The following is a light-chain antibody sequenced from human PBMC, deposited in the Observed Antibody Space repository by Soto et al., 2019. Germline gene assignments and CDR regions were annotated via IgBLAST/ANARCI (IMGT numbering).Light chain of an antibody. Sequence: ETVLTQSPLSLPVTPGEPASISCRSIQSLLHSNGYNYLDWYLQKPGQSPQLLIYLGSNRASGVPDRFGGSGSGTDFTLKISRVEAEDVGVYYCMQALQTPSITFGQGTRLEIK. V-gene: IGKV2-28*01. CDR2: LGS. J-gene: IGKJ5*01. CDR3: MQALQTPSIT. CDR1: QSLLHSNGYNY.